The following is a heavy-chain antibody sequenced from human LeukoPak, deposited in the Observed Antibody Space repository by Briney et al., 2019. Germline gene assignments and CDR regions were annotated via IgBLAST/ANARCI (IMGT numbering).Heavy chain of an antibody. Sequence: SCKASGYTFTSYAMHWVRQAPGKGLEWVAVISYDGSNKYYADSVKGRFTISRDNSKNTLYLQMNSLRAEDTAVYYCARGYMDVWGKGTTVTVSS. CDR1: GYTFTSYA. V-gene: IGHV3-30*04. J-gene: IGHJ6*03. CDR2: ISYDGSNK. CDR3: ARGYMDV.